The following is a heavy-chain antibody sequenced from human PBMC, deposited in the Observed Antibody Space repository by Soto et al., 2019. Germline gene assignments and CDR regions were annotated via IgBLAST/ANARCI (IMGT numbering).Heavy chain of an antibody. J-gene: IGHJ5*02. D-gene: IGHD6-13*01. V-gene: IGHV3-30*18. CDR2: ISYDGSNK. Sequence: QVQLVESGGGVVQPGRSLRLSCAASGFTFSSYGMHWVRQAPGKGLEWVAVISYDGSNKYYADSVKGRFTISRDNSKNTRYLQMNSLRAEDTAVYYCAKDSADMYSSSWPNWFDPWGQGTLVTVSS. CDR3: AKDSADMYSSSWPNWFDP. CDR1: GFTFSSYG.